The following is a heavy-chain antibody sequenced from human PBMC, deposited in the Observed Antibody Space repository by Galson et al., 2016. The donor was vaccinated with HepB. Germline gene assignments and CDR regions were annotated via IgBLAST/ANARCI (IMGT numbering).Heavy chain of an antibody. CDR2: IYSDGGT. CDR3: ARNPSSCENCYNYLAY. CDR1: SGSINDYY. Sequence: ETLSLTCSVSSGSINDYYWPWIRQPPGKGLAWIGYIYSDGGTKYNPSLESRITISVDASRNQFSLKLTSVTAADTAVYYCARNPSSCENCYNYLAYWGQGTPVTVSS. V-gene: IGHV4-59*01. J-gene: IGHJ4*02. D-gene: IGHD1-1*01.